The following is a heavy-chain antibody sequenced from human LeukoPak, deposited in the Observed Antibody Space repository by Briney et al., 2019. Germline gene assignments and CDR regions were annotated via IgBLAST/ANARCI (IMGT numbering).Heavy chain of an antibody. Sequence: SVKVSCKASGYTFTGYYMHWVRQAPGRGLEWMGWINPNSGGTNYAQKFQGRVTMTRDTSISTAYMELSRLRSDDTAVYYCARGRSGSYTDFDYWGQGTLVTVSS. CDR2: INPNSGGT. J-gene: IGHJ4*02. D-gene: IGHD1-26*01. CDR1: GYTFTGYY. CDR3: ARGRSGSYTDFDY. V-gene: IGHV1-2*02.